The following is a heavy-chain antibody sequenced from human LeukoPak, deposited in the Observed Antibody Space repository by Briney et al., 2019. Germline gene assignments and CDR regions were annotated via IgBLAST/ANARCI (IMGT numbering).Heavy chain of an antibody. CDR1: EFTFNIYW. D-gene: IGHD7-27*01. CDR3: ARSIPTGVDYCDY. CDR2: INQDGSEK. J-gene: IGHJ4*02. Sequence: GSLRLSCAASEFTFNIYWMTWVRQAPGKGLEWVANINQDGSEKYYVDSVKGRFTISRDNAENSLYLQMNSLRAEDTAVYYCARSIPTGVDYCDYWGQGILVTVSS. V-gene: IGHV3-7*01.